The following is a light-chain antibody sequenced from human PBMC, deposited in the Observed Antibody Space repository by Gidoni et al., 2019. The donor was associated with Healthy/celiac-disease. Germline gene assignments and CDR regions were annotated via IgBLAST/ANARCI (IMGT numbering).Light chain of an antibody. Sequence: DIQMTQSPSSLSASVGDRVTITCQASQDISNYLNWYQQKPGKAPKLLIYDASNLETGVPSRFSGSGSGTDFTFTISSLPPEDIATYYCQQYDHLPPTFGQGTKVEIK. J-gene: IGKJ1*01. CDR1: QDISNY. CDR3: QQYDHLPPT. V-gene: IGKV1-33*01. CDR2: DAS.